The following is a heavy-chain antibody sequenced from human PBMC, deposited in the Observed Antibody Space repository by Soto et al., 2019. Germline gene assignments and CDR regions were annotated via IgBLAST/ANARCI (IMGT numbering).Heavy chain of an antibody. D-gene: IGHD3-10*01. CDR3: ARGDYGQYDAYNWFDP. CDR1: GGSFNNYC. V-gene: IGHV4-34*02. J-gene: IGHJ5*02. CDR2: VCPGGRT. Sequence: QVRLQQWGAGLVRPSETLSLTCAVYGGSFNNYCWSWIRQPPGKGLEWIGEVCPGGRTNYSPTLTREVTIAVEGSNNQFLLGLTAVTVADTAVYYCARGDYGQYDAYNWFDPWGQGNLVFVAS.